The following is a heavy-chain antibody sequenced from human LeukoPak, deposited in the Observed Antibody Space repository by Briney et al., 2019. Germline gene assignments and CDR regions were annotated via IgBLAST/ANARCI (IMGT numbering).Heavy chain of an antibody. Sequence: PSETLSLTCTVSGGSISSYYWSWTRQPPAKGLEWIGYIFYSGSTSYNPSLKGRVTISVDTSKNQFSLNLSSVTAADTAVYYCARALYYYDSSGPLPLKWGQGTLVTVSS. CDR1: GGSISSYY. D-gene: IGHD3-22*01. CDR2: IFYSGST. V-gene: IGHV4-59*01. CDR3: ARALYYYDSSGPLPLK. J-gene: IGHJ4*02.